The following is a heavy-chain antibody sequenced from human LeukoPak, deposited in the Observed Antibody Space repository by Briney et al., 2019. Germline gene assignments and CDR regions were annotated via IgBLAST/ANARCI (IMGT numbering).Heavy chain of an antibody. Sequence: GRSLRLSCAASGLTFSSYDMHWVSQGTGKGLEWVSAIGTAADTYYLGSVKGRFTTSRENAKNSLYLQMNSLRVVDTAVYYCARGRGWGTFDIWGQGTMVTVSS. CDR1: GLTFSSYD. CDR2: IGTAADT. J-gene: IGHJ3*02. CDR3: ARGRGWGTFDI. V-gene: IGHV3-13*04. D-gene: IGHD3-10*01.